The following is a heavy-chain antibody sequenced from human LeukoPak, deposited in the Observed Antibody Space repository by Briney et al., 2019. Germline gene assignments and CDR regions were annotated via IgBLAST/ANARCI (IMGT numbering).Heavy chain of an antibody. CDR2: ISYDGSKK. CDR1: GFTFSRYG. V-gene: IGHV3-30*04. Sequence: GGSLRLSCAASGFTFSRYGMHWVRQAPGKGLEWVAVISYDGSKKYYADYVKGRFTISRDKSKNTLYLQMNSLRPEDTAVYYCARDVSAVGGLERPATLGYWGQGTLVTVSS. J-gene: IGHJ4*02. D-gene: IGHD1-1*01. CDR3: ARDVSAVGGLERPATLGY.